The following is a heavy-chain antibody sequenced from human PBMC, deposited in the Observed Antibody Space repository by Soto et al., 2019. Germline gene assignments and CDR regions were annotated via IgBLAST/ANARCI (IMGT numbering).Heavy chain of an antibody. D-gene: IGHD1-7*01. CDR2: ISSSGSTI. Sequence: PGGSLRLSCAASGFTFSSYEMNWVRQAPGKGLEWVSYISSSGSTIYYADSVKGRFTISRDSAKNSLYLQMNSLRAEDTAVYYCARDAMYNWNYRDGMDVWGQGTTVTVSS. J-gene: IGHJ6*02. CDR3: ARDAMYNWNYRDGMDV. CDR1: GFTFSSYE. V-gene: IGHV3-48*03.